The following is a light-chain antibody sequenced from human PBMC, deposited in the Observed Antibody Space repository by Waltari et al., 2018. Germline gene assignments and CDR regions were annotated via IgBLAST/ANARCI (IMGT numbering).Light chain of an antibody. Sequence: QAVVTQEPSLTVSPGGTVTLTCGSSTGAITNGHSPYWFQQKRGQAPRTLIYDTTDRHSCTPARFSGALLGGKAALTLSGAQPEDEADYYCFLSYGGARVFGGGTKLTVL. CDR3: FLSYGGARV. J-gene: IGLJ3*02. CDR1: TGAITNGHS. CDR2: DTT. V-gene: IGLV7-46*01.